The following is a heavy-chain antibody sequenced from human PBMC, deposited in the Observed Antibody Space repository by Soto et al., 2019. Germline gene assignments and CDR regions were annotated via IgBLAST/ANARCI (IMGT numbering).Heavy chain of an antibody. CDR3: ARDSEAMITFGGRFDP. CDR2: IYYSGST. V-gene: IGHV4-31*03. Sequence: SETLSLTCTVSGGSISSGGYYWSWIRQHPGKGLEWIGYIYYSGSTYYNPSLKSRVTISVDTSKNQFSLKLSSVTAADTAVYYCARDSEAMITFGGRFDPWGQGTVVTVSS. CDR1: GGSISSGGYY. J-gene: IGHJ5*02. D-gene: IGHD3-16*01.